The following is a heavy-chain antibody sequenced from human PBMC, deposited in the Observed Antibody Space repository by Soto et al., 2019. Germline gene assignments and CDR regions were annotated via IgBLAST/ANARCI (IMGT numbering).Heavy chain of an antibody. Sequence: GASVKVSCKASGSTFTSSAVQWVRQARGQRLEWIGWIGVGSGSRHYAQKFQERVTITRDMSTNTAYMELSSLRSEDTAVYYCAREPLCGGKCYDNYFDPWGQGTLVTVSS. CDR2: IGVGSGSR. CDR3: AREPLCGGKCYDNYFDP. D-gene: IGHD2-15*01. J-gene: IGHJ5*02. CDR1: GSTFTSSA. V-gene: IGHV1-58*01.